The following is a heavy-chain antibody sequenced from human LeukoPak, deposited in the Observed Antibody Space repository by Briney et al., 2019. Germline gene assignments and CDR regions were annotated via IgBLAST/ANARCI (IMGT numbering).Heavy chain of an antibody. CDR3: ARQGIGSYFLDY. D-gene: IGHD1-26*01. V-gene: IGHV3-33*01. CDR2: IWHDGSNK. Sequence: GRSLRLSCAASGFTFSNHGMHWVRQLPGKGLEWVAVIWHDGSNKYYGDSVKGRFTISRDNSKNTVYLQMNSLRAEDTAMYYCARQGIGSYFLDYWGQGTLVTVSS. CDR1: GFTFSNHG. J-gene: IGHJ4*02.